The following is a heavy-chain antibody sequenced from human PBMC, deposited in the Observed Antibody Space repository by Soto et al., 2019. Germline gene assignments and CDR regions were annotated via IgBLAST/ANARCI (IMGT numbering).Heavy chain of an antibody. CDR1: GNRFRPYS. CDR2: MNPKSGHT. D-gene: IGHD1-1*01. J-gene: IGHJ4*02. CDR3: ARRIPDGTFYF. V-gene: IGHV1-8*01. Sequence: VSSKAPGNRFRPYSIHWVRPAPGQGIEWMGWMNPKSGHTAHAQKIQGRVTLTRDTSINTINMELSSLTAGDTAGEGGARRIPDGTFYFWGQGAPVTVSS.